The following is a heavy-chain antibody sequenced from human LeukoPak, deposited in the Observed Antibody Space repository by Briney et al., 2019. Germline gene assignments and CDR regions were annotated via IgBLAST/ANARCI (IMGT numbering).Heavy chain of an antibody. J-gene: IGHJ4*02. V-gene: IGHV3-33*08. Sequence: TGGSLRLSCAASGFTFSDYYMSWIRQAPGKGLEWVALIYYDGSNKYSADSVKGRFTISRDNSQNTVFLQMNSLRAEDTAVYYCARDADTSTHYSFFDYWGQGTLVTVSS. D-gene: IGHD3-22*01. CDR1: GFTFSDYY. CDR2: IYYDGSNK. CDR3: ARDADTSTHYSFFDY.